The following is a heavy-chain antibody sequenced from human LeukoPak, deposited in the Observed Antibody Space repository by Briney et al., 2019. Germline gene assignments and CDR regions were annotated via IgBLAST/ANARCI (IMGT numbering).Heavy chain of an antibody. CDR2: IYSGGST. V-gene: IGHV3-66*01. CDR1: GFTFSSYG. Sequence: GRSLRLSCAASGFTFSSYGMHWVRQAPGRGLEWVSVIYSGGSTYYADSVKGRFTISRDNSKNTLYLQMNSLRAEDTAVYYCARELDYWGQGTLVTVSS. J-gene: IGHJ4*02. CDR3: ARELDY.